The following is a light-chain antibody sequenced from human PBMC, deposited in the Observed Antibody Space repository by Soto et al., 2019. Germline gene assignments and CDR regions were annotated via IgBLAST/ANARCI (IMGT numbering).Light chain of an antibody. Sequence: EMVLTQSPGTLSLSPGERATLSCRASQSVSSSDVAWYQQKPGQTPRLLIYGASSRATGIPARFSGSGSGTDFTLTISSLEPEDFAVYYCQQYGSSPRTFGQGTKVEIK. CDR1: QSVSSSD. V-gene: IGKV3-20*01. CDR2: GAS. J-gene: IGKJ1*01. CDR3: QQYGSSPRT.